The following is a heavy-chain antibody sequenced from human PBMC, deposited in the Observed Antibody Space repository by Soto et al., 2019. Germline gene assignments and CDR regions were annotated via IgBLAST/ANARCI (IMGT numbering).Heavy chain of an antibody. CDR2: ISGSGGST. D-gene: IGHD6-13*01. Sequence: EVQLLESGGGLVQPGGSLRLSCAASGFTFSSYAMSWVRQAPGKGLEWVSAISGSGGSTYYADSVKGRFTIYRDNSKNTLYLQMNSLRAEDTAVYYYAKDKGEQPLVLLSWGQGTLVTVSS. J-gene: IGHJ5*02. V-gene: IGHV3-23*01. CDR1: GFTFSSYA. CDR3: AKDKGEQPLVLLS.